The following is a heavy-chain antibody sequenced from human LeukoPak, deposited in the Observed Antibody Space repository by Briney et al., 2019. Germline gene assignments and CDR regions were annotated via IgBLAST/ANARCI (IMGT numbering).Heavy chain of an antibody. CDR2: IYPGDSDT. CDR1: GYRFTSYW. V-gene: IGHV5-51*01. CDR3: AKGPSSKNWFDP. J-gene: IGHJ5*02. D-gene: IGHD2/OR15-2a*01. Sequence: GESLGTSCKGSGYRFTSYWIGWVRQMPGKGLEWMGIIYPGDSDTRYSPSFQGQVTISADNSISTAYLQWSSLKASGTAIYYCAKGPSSKNWFDPWGQGTLVTVSS.